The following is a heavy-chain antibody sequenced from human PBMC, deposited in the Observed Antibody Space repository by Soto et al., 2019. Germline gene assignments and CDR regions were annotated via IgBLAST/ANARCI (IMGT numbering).Heavy chain of an antibody. D-gene: IGHD2-2*01. CDR2: ISTSSSNI. CDR3: ARETSTGNYYMDV. J-gene: IGHJ6*03. CDR1: GFSFSYYG. Sequence: EVQLVESGGGLVQPGGSLRLSCAASGFSFSYYGMNWVRQAPGKGLEWVSYISTSSSNIYYADSVKGRFTISRDNAKNPLSLKMNSLRAADTAVYYCARETSTGNYYMDVWGKGTTVTVSS. V-gene: IGHV3-48*01.